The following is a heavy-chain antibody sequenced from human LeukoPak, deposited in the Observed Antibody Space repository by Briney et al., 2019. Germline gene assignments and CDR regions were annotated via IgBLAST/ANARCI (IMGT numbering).Heavy chain of an antibody. CDR3: ARTTGRDAFDI. V-gene: IGHV4-38-2*02. J-gene: IGHJ3*02. Sequence: SETLSFTCTVSGYSISSGYYWGWIRQPPGKGLEWIGSIYHSGSTYYNPSLKSRVTISVDTSKNQFSLKLSSVTAADTAVYYCARTTGRDAFDIWGQGTMVTVSS. CDR2: IYHSGST. CDR1: GYSISSGYY. D-gene: IGHD1-26*01.